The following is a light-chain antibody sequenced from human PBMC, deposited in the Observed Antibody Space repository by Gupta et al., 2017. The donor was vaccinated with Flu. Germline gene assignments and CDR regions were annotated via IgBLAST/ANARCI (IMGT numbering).Light chain of an antibody. CDR2: GAS. Sequence: GDRVTIPCRASQGISIYLAWYQQKPGKVPKLLIYGASTLQSGVPSRFSGSGSGTDFTLTISSLQPEDVATYYCQNYNNAPLAFGQGTKVEIK. J-gene: IGKJ1*01. CDR3: QNYNNAPLA. V-gene: IGKV1-27*01. CDR1: QGISIY.